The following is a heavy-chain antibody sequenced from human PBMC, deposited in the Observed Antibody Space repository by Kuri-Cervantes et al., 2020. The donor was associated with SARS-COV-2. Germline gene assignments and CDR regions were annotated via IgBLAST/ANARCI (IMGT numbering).Heavy chain of an antibody. J-gene: IGHJ3*02. V-gene: IGHV6-1*01. CDR3: ARGRGLETHIDAFDI. CDR2: TYYRSKWYN. Sequence: SCAISGDRVSSNSAAWNWIRQSPSRGLEWLGRTYYRSKWYNDYAVSVKSRITINPDTSKNQFSLQLKSVTPEDTAVYFCARGRGLETHIDAFDIWGQGTLVTVSS. CDR1: GDRVSSNSAA. D-gene: IGHD6-19*01.